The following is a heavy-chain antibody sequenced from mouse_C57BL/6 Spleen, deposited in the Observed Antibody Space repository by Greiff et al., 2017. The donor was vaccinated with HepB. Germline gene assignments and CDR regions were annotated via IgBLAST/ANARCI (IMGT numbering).Heavy chain of an antibody. V-gene: IGHV1-9*01. CDR2: ILPGSGST. CDR3: ARSLLYYGSSYDYAMDY. D-gene: IGHD1-1*01. Sequence: QVQLQQSGAELMKPGASVKLSCKATGYTFTGYWIEWVKQRPGHGLEWIGEILPGSGSTNYNEKFKGKATFTADTSSNTAYMQLSSLTTEDSAIYYCARSLLYYGSSYDYAMDYWGQGTSVTVSS. J-gene: IGHJ4*01. CDR1: GYTFTGYW.